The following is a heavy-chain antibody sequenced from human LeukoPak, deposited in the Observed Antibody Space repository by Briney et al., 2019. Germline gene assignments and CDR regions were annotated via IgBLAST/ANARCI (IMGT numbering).Heavy chain of an antibody. CDR3: ASSGSYRFDD. J-gene: IGHJ4*02. V-gene: IGHV3-48*02. D-gene: IGHD1-26*01. Sequence: GGSLRPSCAASGFTFSSYSMNWVRQAPGKGLEWVSHITASGTAMFYADSVKGRFTISRDNAKNSLYLQMNSLRDEDTAVYYCASSGSYRFDDWGQGTLVTVSS. CDR1: GFTFSSYS. CDR2: ITASGTAM.